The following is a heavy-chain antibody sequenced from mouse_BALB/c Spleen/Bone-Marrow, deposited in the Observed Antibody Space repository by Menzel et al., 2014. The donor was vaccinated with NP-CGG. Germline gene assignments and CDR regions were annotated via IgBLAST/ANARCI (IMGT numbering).Heavy chain of an antibody. J-gene: IGHJ2*01. CDR2: IYPGDGDT. Sequence: QVQLQQSGAELARPGASVKLSCKASGYTFTSYWMQWVKQRPGQGLEWIGAIYPGDGDTRYTQKFKAKATLTADKSSSTAYMQLRSLASEDSAVYYCARGFPFDYWGQGTTLTVSS. V-gene: IGHV1-87*01. CDR3: ARGFPFDY. CDR1: GYTFTSYW.